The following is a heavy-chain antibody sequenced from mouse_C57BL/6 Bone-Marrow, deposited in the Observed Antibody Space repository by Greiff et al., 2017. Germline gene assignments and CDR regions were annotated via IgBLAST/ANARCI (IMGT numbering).Heavy chain of an antibody. D-gene: IGHD1-1*01. CDR3: ALITTVLLDY. V-gene: IGHV1-80*01. CDR1: GYAFSSYW. J-gene: IGHJ2*01. CDR2: LYPGDGDT. Sequence: QVQLQQPGAELVQPGASVKISGKASGYAFSSYWMNWVKRRPGKGLEWIGQLYPGDGDTNYNGKFKGKATLTADQPSSTAYMQLRSLISEDSAVYFCALITTVLLDYWGHGTILT.